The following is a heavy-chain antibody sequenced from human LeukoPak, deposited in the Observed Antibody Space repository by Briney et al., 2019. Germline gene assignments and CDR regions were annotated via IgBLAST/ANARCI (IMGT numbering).Heavy chain of an antibody. D-gene: IGHD2-21*02. J-gene: IGHJ4*02. CDR1: GLTFSDYW. CDR3: GRGDPDY. V-gene: IGHV3-7*01. CDR2: INQAGTDK. Sequence: GGSLRLSCTASGLTFSDYWMDWVRQAPGKGLEWVANINQAGTDKYYVDSVKGRFTISRDNAKNSLYLQMNSLRAEDTAVYYCGRGDPDYWGQGALVTVSS.